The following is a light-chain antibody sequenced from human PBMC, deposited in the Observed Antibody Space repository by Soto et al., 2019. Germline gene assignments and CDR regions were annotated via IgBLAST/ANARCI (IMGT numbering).Light chain of an antibody. CDR3: QQYNNWPWT. V-gene: IGKV3-15*01. CDR2: GAS. J-gene: IGKJ1*01. Sequence: EIGMTQSPATLSVSPGGRATLSCRASQSISGTLAWYQQKPGQAPRLLIYGASTRGTSFPARFSGSGSGTDFTVTIRSLQTEDFAVYYSQQYNNWPWTFGQGAKVEI. CDR1: QSISGT.